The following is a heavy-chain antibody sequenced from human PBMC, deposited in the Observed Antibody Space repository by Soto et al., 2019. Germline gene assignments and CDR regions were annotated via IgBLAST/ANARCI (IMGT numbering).Heavy chain of an antibody. CDR2: ISSSSSYI. D-gene: IGHD1-26*01. CDR3: ARGGEKKWEPSLGDY. Sequence: EVQLVESGGGLVKPGGSLRLSCAASGFTFSSYSMNWVRQAPGKGLEWVSSISSSSSYIYYADSVKGRFTISRDNAKNSLYLQMNSLRAEDTAVYYCARGGEKKWEPSLGDYWGQGTLVTVSS. CDR1: GFTFSSYS. J-gene: IGHJ4*02. V-gene: IGHV3-21*01.